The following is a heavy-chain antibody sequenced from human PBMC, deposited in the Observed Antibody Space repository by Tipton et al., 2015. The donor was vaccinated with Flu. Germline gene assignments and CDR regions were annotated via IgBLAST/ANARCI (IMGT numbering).Heavy chain of an antibody. CDR2: IYPGDSDT. Sequence: QSGAEMKKPGESLKISCKGSGYSFTSYWIGWVRQMPGKGLEWMGIIYPGDSDTRYSPSFQGQVTISADKSISTAYLQWSSLKASDTAMYYCARTGRDVVVPAAGNWFDPWGQGTLVTVSS. CDR3: ARTGRDVVVPAAGNWFDP. J-gene: IGHJ5*02. D-gene: IGHD2-2*01. CDR1: GYSFTSYW. V-gene: IGHV5-51*01.